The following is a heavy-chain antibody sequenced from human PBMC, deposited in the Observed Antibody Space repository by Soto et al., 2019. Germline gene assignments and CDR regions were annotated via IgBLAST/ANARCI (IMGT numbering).Heavy chain of an antibody. Sequence: SETLSLTCTVSGGSISSYYWSWIRQPPGKGLEWIGYVYYSGSTNYNPSLKSRVTISVDTSKNQFSLKLSSVTAADTAVYYCARVWGGAFDIWGQGTMVTVS. D-gene: IGHD3-10*01. J-gene: IGHJ3*02. V-gene: IGHV4-59*01. CDR1: GGSISSYY. CDR3: ARVWGGAFDI. CDR2: VYYSGST.